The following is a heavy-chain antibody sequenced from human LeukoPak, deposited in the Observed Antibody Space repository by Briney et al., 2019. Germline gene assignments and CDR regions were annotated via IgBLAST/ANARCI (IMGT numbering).Heavy chain of an antibody. CDR3: ARDYDSWSGYRDYYGMDV. CDR1: GGSFSGYY. V-gene: IGHV4-34*01. CDR2: INHSGST. J-gene: IGHJ6*02. D-gene: IGHD3-3*01. Sequence: SETLSLTCAVYGGSFSGYYWSWIRQPPGKGLEWIGEINHSGSTNYNPSLKSRVTISVDTSKNQFSLKLSSVTAADTAVYYCARDYDSWSGYRDYYGMDVWGQGTTVTVSS.